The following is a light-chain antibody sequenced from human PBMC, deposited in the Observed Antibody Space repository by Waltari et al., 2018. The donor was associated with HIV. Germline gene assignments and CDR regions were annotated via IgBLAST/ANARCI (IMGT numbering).Light chain of an antibody. V-gene: IGKV1-5*03. Sequence: IQMTQSPSTWSASVEDSVTFTCRASQSFNNWLAWYQQKPGKAPKRLIYEASTLESGVPSRFSGSGSGTQFTLTISSLQPDDFATYYCQQYNSYSNTFGPGTKVDIK. CDR1: QSFNNW. CDR2: EAS. CDR3: QQYNSYSNT. J-gene: IGKJ3*01.